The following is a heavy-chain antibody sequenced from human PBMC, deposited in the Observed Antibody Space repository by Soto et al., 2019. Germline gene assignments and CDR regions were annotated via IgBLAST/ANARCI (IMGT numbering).Heavy chain of an antibody. D-gene: IGHD3-16*02. CDR3: ARDGKYYDYVWGSYRSPPYDY. J-gene: IGHJ4*02. CDR1: GYTFTSYA. Sequence: ASVKVSCKASGYTFTSYARHWVRQAPGQRLEWMGWINAGNGNTKCSQKFQGRVTITRDTSASTAYMELSSLRSEDTAVYYCARDGKYYDYVWGSYRSPPYDYWGQGTLVTVSS. CDR2: INAGNGNT. V-gene: IGHV1-3*01.